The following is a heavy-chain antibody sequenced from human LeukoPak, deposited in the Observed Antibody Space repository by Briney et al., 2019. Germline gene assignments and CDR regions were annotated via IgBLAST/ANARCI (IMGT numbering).Heavy chain of an antibody. CDR3: AREGPPGSHAFYFDY. Sequence: AASVKVSCKASGYAFTSYDINWVRQATGQGLEWMGWMNPNSGNTGYAQKFQGRLTLTRDTSTSTVYMEVSSLRSEDTAFYYCAREGPPGSHAFYFDYWGQGTLVTVSS. D-gene: IGHD3-10*01. J-gene: IGHJ4*02. CDR2: MNPNSGNT. V-gene: IGHV1-8*01. CDR1: GYAFTSYD.